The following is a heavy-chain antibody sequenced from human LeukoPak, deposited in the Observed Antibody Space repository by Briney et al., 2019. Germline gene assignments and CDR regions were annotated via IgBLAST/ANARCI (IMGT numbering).Heavy chain of an antibody. CDR2: IIPILGIA. CDR1: GGTFSSYT. Sequence: SVKVSCKASGGTFSSYTISWVRQAPGQGLEWMGRIIPILGIANYAQKFQGSVTITADKSTSTAYMELSSLRSEDTAVYYCAREGVGMRADGAFDIWGQGTMVTVSS. V-gene: IGHV1-69*04. D-gene: IGHD7-27*01. J-gene: IGHJ3*02. CDR3: AREGVGMRADGAFDI.